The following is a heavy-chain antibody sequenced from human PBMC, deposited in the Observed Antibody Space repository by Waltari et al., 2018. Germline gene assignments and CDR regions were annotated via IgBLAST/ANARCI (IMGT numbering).Heavy chain of an antibody. CDR2: ISSGGRT. CDR1: GLTVSSNY. V-gene: IGHV3-53*01. J-gene: IGHJ4*02. CDR3: ASCSRSSCYQGGFDY. D-gene: IGHD2-2*01. Sequence: EVQLVESGGGLVQPGGSLRLSCVASGLTVSSNYMSWVRQAPGKGLGWVRVISSGGRTFYADSVKGRFTSARDNSKNALYLQMSSLRAEDTAVYFCASCSRSSCYQGGFDYWGQGTLVTFTS.